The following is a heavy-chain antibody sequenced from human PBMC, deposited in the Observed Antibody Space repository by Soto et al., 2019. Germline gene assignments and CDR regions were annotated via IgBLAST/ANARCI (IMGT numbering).Heavy chain of an antibody. D-gene: IGHD1-1*01. CDR3: ARHDNMTLGSNYLDS. CDR1: GGSINSYY. CDR2: IYYDGNT. J-gene: IGHJ4*02. Sequence: PSETLSLTCTVSGGSINSYYWSWIRQPPGKGLESIANIYYDGNTYYNPSLKGRVTISLDTSKNQFSLRLNSVTAADTAVYYCARHDNMTLGSNYLDSWGPGTLVTVSS. V-gene: IGHV4-59*04.